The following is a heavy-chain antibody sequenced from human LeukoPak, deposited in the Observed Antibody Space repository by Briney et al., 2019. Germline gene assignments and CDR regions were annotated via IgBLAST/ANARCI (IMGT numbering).Heavy chain of an antibody. Sequence: ASVKVSCKASGYTFTSYDINWVRQAPGQGLEWMGWINPNSGGTNYAQKFQGRVTMTRDTSISTAYMELSRLRSDDTAVYYCALRGDYYDSSGYQYVGYWGQGTLVTVSS. V-gene: IGHV1-2*02. D-gene: IGHD3-22*01. CDR2: INPNSGGT. CDR1: GYTFTSYD. J-gene: IGHJ4*02. CDR3: ALRGDYYDSSGYQYVGY.